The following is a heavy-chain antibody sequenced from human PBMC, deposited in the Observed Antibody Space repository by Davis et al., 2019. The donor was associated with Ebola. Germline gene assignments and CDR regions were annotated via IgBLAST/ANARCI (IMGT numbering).Heavy chain of an antibody. J-gene: IGHJ4*02. V-gene: IGHV3-23*01. CDR1: GFTFDDYA. CDR2: ISGSGGST. Sequence: GESLKISCAASGFTFDDYAMTWVRQAPGKGLEWVSAISGSGGSTYYADSVKGRFTISRDNAKNTLYLQMNSLRAEDTAVYYCARDGTVNVASLDYWGQGILVTVSS. D-gene: IGHD3/OR15-3a*01. CDR3: ARDGTVNVASLDY.